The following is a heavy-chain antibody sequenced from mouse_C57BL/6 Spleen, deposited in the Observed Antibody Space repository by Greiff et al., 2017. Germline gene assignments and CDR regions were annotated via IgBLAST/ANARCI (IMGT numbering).Heavy chain of an antibody. CDR2: IYPGDGDT. CDR3: ANYYYGSSDYAMDY. J-gene: IGHJ4*01. V-gene: IGHV1-82*01. D-gene: IGHD1-1*01. CDR1: GYAFSSSW. Sequence: QVQLQQSGPELVKPGASVKISCKASGYAFSSSWMNWVKQRPGKGLEWIGRIYPGDGDTNYNGKFKGKATLTADKSSSTAYMQLSSLTSEDSAVYFCANYYYGSSDYAMDYWGKGTSVTVSS.